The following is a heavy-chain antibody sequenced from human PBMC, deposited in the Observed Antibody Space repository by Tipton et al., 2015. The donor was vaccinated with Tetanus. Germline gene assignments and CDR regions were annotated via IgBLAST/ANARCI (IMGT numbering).Heavy chain of an antibody. CDR1: GDSISSGGYY. CDR3: ARDRHPYRISGAFRGNDALDI. CDR2: IFSGGTT. J-gene: IGHJ3*02. V-gene: IGHV4-31*03. D-gene: IGHD1-26*01. Sequence: GLVKPSETLSLMCTVAGDSISSGGYYWNWVRQNPGKGLEWLGYIFSGGTTFYSPSLNGRVSMSLDTSKNLFALRLASVTAADTAVYYCARDRHPYRISGAFRGNDALDIWGPGALVTVSS.